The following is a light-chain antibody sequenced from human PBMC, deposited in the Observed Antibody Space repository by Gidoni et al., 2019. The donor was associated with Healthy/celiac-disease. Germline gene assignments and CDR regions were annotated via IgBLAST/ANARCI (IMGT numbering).Light chain of an antibody. CDR3: QQSYSTPRT. CDR2: AAS. Sequence: DIQMTQSPSSLSASVGDRVTITCRASQSISSHLNWYQHKPGKAPKLLVYAASSLQSGVPSRFSGSGSGTDFTLTISSLQPEDFATYYCQQSYSTPRTFGQGTKVEIK. V-gene: IGKV1-39*01. J-gene: IGKJ1*01. CDR1: QSISSH.